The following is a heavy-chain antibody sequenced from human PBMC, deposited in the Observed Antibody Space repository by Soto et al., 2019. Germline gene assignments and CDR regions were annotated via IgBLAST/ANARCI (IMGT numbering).Heavy chain of an antibody. Sequence: ASVKVSCKASGYTFTSYGISWVRQAPGQGLEWMGWISAYNGNTNYAQKLQGRVTMTTDTSTSTAYMELRSLRSDDTAVYYCARERGYCTNGVCPAPLDYWGQGTLVTVS. D-gene: IGHD2-8*01. CDR3: ARERGYCTNGVCPAPLDY. CDR2: ISAYNGNT. CDR1: GYTFTSYG. J-gene: IGHJ4*02. V-gene: IGHV1-18*01.